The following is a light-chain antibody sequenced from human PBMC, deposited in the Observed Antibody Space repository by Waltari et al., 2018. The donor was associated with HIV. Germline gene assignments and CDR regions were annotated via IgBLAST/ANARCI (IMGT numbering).Light chain of an antibody. CDR3: ASFTGDNTVM. J-gene: IGLJ3*02. Sequence: AVTQPASVSGLPGQSTTISCTGGDSDFGLYNLFSCYQQHSGKPPKLILYDVDSRASGVSDRFSGSMSGNTASLTISGLRAEDEAHYYCASFTGDNTVMFGGGTEVTVL. CDR1: DSDFGLYNL. V-gene: IGLV2-14*03. CDR2: DVD.